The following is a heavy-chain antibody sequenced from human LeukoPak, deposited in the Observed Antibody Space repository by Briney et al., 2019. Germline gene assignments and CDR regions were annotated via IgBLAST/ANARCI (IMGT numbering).Heavy chain of an antibody. Sequence: GGSLRLSCAASGFTFSSYAMHWVRQAPGKGLEWVAVISYDGSNKYYADSVKGRFTISRDNSKNTLYLQMNSLRAEDTAVYYCATQKRWLFDYWGQGTLVTVSS. CDR3: ATQKRWLFDY. D-gene: IGHD5-24*01. CDR1: GFTFSSYA. CDR2: ISYDGSNK. J-gene: IGHJ4*02. V-gene: IGHV3-30-3*01.